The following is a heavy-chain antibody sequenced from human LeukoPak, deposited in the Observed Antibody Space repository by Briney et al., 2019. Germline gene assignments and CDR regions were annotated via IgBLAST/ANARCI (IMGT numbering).Heavy chain of an antibody. D-gene: IGHD3-10*01. CDR1: GYTFTSYY. V-gene: IGHV1-46*01. CDR3: ASAGHGSGSYYYYYYMDV. Sequence: GASVKVSCKASGYTFTSYYMHWVRQAPGQGLEWMGIINPSGGSTSYAQKFQGRVTITADESTSTAYMELSSLRSEDTAVYYCASAGHGSGSYYYYYYMDVWGKGTTVTVSS. J-gene: IGHJ6*03. CDR2: INPSGGST.